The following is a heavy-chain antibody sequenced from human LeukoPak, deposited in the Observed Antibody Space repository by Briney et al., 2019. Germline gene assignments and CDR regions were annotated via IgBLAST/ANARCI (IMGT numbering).Heavy chain of an antibody. V-gene: IGHV3-9*01. J-gene: IGHJ4*02. CDR1: GFTFDDYA. Sequence: GRSLRLSCAASGFTFDDYAMHWVRQAPGKGLEWVSGISWNSGSIGYADSVKGRFTISRDNAKNSLYLQMNSLRAEDTALYYCAKDGTRYYDSSGYYPGYWGQGTLVTVSS. D-gene: IGHD3-22*01. CDR2: ISWNSGSI. CDR3: AKDGTRYYDSSGYYPGY.